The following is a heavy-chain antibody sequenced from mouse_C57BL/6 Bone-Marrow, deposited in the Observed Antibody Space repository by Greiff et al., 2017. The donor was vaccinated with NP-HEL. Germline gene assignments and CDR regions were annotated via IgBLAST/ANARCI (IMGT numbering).Heavy chain of an antibody. D-gene: IGHD3-3*01. CDR3: ARGLGLYYAMDY. J-gene: IGHJ4*01. V-gene: IGHV5-4*03. CDR2: ISDGGSYT. CDR1: GFTFSSYA. Sequence: EVKLVESGGGLVKPGGSLKLSCAASGFTFSSYAMSWVRQTPEKRLEWVATISDGGSYTYYPDNVKGRFTISRDNAKNNLYLQMSHLKSEDTAMYYCARGLGLYYAMDYWGQGTSVTVSS.